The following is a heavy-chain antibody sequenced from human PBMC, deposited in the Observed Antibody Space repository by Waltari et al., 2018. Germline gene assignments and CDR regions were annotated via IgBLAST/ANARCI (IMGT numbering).Heavy chain of an antibody. CDR3: IRDYGSPY. Sequence: EAQQVESGGDLVQPGGSLRLSCVVAGFPLSNYWRSWVRQAPGKGLEWVANINKDGTETYYVDSVRGRFTISKDDAKNSVYLQMNSLKVEDTAVYYCIRDYGSPYWGQGTLVTVSS. CDR2: INKDGTET. D-gene: IGHD6-19*01. V-gene: IGHV3-7*03. CDR1: GFPLSNYW. J-gene: IGHJ4*02.